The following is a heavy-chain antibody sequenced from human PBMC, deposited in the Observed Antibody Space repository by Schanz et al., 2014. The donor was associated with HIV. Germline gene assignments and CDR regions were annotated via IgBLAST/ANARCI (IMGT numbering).Heavy chain of an antibody. D-gene: IGHD6-19*01. V-gene: IGHV1-69*01. CDR1: GGTFNIYT. Sequence: QVQLVQSGAEVKKPGSSVKVSCKASGGTFNIYTISWVRQAPGQGLEWVGGIIPIFDTTKYAQKFQGRVSMTADPSMNTAYMEMSSLRSDDTAVYYCASGRRSGIGWRMDVWGQGTTVSVSS. J-gene: IGHJ6*02. CDR2: IIPIFDTT. CDR3: ASGRRSGIGWRMDV.